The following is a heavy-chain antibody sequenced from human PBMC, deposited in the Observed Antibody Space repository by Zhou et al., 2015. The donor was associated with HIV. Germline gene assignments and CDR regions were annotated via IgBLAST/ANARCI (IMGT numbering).Heavy chain of an antibody. Sequence: QVQLVQSGAEVKKPGSSVKVSCKASGGTFSSYAISWVRQAPGQGLEWMGGIIPIFGTANYAQKFQGRVTITADESTSTAYMELSSLRSEDTAVYYCARDRLGYCSSTSCYARYYYYYYMDVWGKGTTVTVSS. D-gene: IGHD2-2*01. J-gene: IGHJ6*03. V-gene: IGHV1-69*01. CDR2: IIPIFGTA. CDR3: ARDRLGYCSSTSCYARYYYYYYMDV. CDR1: GGTFSSYA.